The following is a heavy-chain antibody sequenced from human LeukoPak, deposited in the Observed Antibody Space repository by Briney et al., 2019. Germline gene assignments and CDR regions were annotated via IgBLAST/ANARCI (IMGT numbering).Heavy chain of an antibody. CDR1: GFTFSSYA. CDR3: AKDSSGWTDRFDY. J-gene: IGHJ4*02. V-gene: IGHV3-23*01. D-gene: IGHD6-19*01. CDR2: ISGSGGST. Sequence: GGSLRLSCAASGFTFSSYATSWVRQAPGKGLEWVSAISGSGGSTYYADSVKGRFTISRDNSKNTLYLQMNSLRAEDTAVYYCAKDSSGWTDRFDYWGQGTLVTASS.